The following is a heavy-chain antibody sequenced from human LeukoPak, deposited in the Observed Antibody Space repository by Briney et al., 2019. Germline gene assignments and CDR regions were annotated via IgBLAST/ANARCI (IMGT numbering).Heavy chain of an antibody. V-gene: IGHV1-69*05. CDR3: ARENYYGSGSYTS. CDR2: IIPIFVTA. CDR1: GGTFSSYA. J-gene: IGHJ5*02. D-gene: IGHD3-10*01. Sequence: SVKVSCKASGGTFSSYAISWVRQAPGQGLEWMGGIIPIFVTANYAQKFQGRVTITTDESTSTAYMELSSLRSEDTAVYYCARENYYGSGSYTSWGQGTLVTVSS.